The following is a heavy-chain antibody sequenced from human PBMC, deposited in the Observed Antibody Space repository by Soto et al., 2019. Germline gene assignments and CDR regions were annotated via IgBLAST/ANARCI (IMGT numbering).Heavy chain of an antibody. CDR2: ISSSRSYI. D-gene: IGHD3-10*01. V-gene: IGHV3-21*01. Sequence: EVQLVESGGGLVKPGGSLRLSCAASGFTFSSYSMNWVRQAPGQGLEWVSSISSSRSYIYYADSVKGRFTISRDNAKNSLYLQMNSLRAEDTAVYYCARDLEVEASWSLPTERYFDYWGQGPLVTVSS. CDR3: ARDLEVEASWSLPTERYFDY. J-gene: IGHJ4*02. CDR1: GFTFSSYS.